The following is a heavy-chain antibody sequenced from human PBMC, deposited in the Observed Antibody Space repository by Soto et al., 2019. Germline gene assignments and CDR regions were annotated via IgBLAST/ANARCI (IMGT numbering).Heavy chain of an antibody. Sequence: PGGSLRLSCAASGFTFSSNAMHWVRQAPDKGLEWVAFISNDGTRKYYGDSVKGRLTISRDQSQNTVFLQMNSLRAEDTAVYYCARDRIDTWSFDYCGRGTLVTVSS. CDR3: ARDRIDTWSFDY. V-gene: IGHV3-30*03. CDR1: GFTFSSNA. D-gene: IGHD2-15*01. CDR2: ISNDGTRK. J-gene: IGHJ4*02.